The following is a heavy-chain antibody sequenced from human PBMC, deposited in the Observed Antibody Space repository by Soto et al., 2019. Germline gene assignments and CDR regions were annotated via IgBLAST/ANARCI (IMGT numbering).Heavy chain of an antibody. J-gene: IGHJ4*02. CDR1: GGTFSSYA. D-gene: IGHD1-26*01. CDR2: IIPIFGTA. CDR3: ARDRPSGSYYVVFDY. V-gene: IGHV1-69*06. Sequence: VASVKVSCKASGGTFSSYAISWVRQAPGQGLEWMGGIIPIFGTANYAQKFQGRVTITADKSTSTAYMELSSLRSEDTAVYYCARDRPSGSYYVVFDYWGQGTLVTVSS.